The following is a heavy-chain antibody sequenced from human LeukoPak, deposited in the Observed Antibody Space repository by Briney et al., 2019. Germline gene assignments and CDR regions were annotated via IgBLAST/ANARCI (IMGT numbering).Heavy chain of an antibody. D-gene: IGHD6-19*01. CDR2: ISTDGNNE. Sequence: PGRPLRLSCAASGFSFTMCGIHWVRQAPGKGLEWVAAISTDGNNEYYANSVKGRFTISRDNSKNTVYLQMTSLRTEDTAVYYCAKDQIGWAPGYVSGPLEQWGQGTLVTVSS. CDR3: AKDQIGWAPGYVSGPLEQ. CDR1: GFSFTMCG. V-gene: IGHV3-30*18. J-gene: IGHJ4*02.